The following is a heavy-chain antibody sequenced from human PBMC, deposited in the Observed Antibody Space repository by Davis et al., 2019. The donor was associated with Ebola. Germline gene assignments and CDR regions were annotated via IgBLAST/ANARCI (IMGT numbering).Heavy chain of an antibody. Sequence: SVKVSCKASGGTFSSYAISWVRQAPGQGLEWMGGIIPIFGTANYAQKFQGRVTITADESTSTAYMELSSLRSEDTAVYYCARESVAAAGTFDYWGQGTLVTVSS. V-gene: IGHV1-69*13. CDR2: IIPIFGTA. J-gene: IGHJ4*02. CDR3: ARESVAAAGTFDY. CDR1: GGTFSSYA. D-gene: IGHD6-13*01.